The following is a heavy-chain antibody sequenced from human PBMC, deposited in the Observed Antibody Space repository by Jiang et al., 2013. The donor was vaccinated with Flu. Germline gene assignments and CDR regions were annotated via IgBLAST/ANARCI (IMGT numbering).Heavy chain of an antibody. CDR2: GETT. Sequence: GETTQYAASVKGRFTISRDDSRNIAYLQMNSLQTEDTALYYCTRTKMVDYWGQGTLVTVSS. D-gene: IGHD5-24*01. CDR3: TRTKMVDY. J-gene: IGHJ4*02. V-gene: IGHV3-49*02.